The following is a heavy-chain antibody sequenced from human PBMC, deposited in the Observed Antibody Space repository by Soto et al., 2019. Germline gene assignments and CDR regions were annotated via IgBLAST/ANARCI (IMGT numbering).Heavy chain of an antibody. CDR1: GFTFSSYA. CDR3: AKAMVRGEYYYYGMDV. V-gene: IGHV3-23*01. CDR2: ISGSGGST. D-gene: IGHD3-10*01. Sequence: EVQLLESGGGLVQPGGSLRLSCAASGFTFSSYAMSWVRQAPGKGLEWVSAISGSGGSTYYADSVKGRFTISRDNSKNTLDLQMNSLRAEDTAVYYCAKAMVRGEYYYYGMDVWDLGTTVTVSS. J-gene: IGHJ6*02.